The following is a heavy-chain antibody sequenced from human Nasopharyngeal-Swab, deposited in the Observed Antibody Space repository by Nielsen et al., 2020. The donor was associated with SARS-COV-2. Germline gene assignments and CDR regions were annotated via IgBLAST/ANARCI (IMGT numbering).Heavy chain of an antibody. CDR3: ARDPPFSGWTLES. J-gene: IGHJ4*02. D-gene: IGHD6-25*01. CDR1: GFSPRDSA. CDR2: IWYEGSEK. Sequence: GGSLRLSCAASGFSPRDSAMHWVRHAPGKGLEWVAVIWYEGSEKYYVDSVKGRFTISRDNSTNTLYLQMNSLRAEATAVYYCARDPPFSGWTLESWGQGTMVTVSS. V-gene: IGHV3-33*01.